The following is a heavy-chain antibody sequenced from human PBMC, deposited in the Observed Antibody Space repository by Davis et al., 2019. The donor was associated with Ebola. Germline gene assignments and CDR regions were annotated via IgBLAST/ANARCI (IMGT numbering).Heavy chain of an antibody. J-gene: IGHJ6*04. Sequence: ASVKVSCKASGYTFTGYYIHWVRQAPGQGLEWMGRINPNSGGTNYAQKFQGRVTMTRDTSISTAYMELSRLRSDDTAVYYCARVRLATSPPRYYYYGMDVWGKGTTVTVSS. CDR2: INPNSGGT. CDR1: GYTFTGYY. CDR3: ARVRLATSPPRYYYYGMDV. V-gene: IGHV1-2*06. D-gene: IGHD5-12*01.